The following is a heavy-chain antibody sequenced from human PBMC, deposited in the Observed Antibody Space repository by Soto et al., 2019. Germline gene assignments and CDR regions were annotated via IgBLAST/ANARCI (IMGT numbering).Heavy chain of an antibody. Sequence: QVQLVQSGAEVKKPGSSVKVSCKASGGTFTSFAISWVRQAPGKGLEWMGEIIPLFGTTNSAQKFQGRVTITADESTTKAYMELSSLRSEDSAVYYCARETTTVTRDYFYYGMDVWGQGTTVTVSS. CDR3: ARETTTVTRDYFYYGMDV. J-gene: IGHJ6*02. CDR1: GGTFTSFA. D-gene: IGHD4-17*01. V-gene: IGHV1-69*01. CDR2: IIPLFGTT.